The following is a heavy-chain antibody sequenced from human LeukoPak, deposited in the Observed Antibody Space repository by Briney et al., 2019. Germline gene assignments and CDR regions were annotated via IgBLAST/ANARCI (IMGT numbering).Heavy chain of an antibody. D-gene: IGHD2-8*01. CDR1: GFTFSSFA. J-gene: IGHJ4*02. CDR2: VSGSAGRT. Sequence: GGSLRLSCAASGFTFSSFAMTWVRQAPGKGLEWVSTVSGSAGRTDYADSVKGRFTISRDNSKNTLYLQMSSLRVEDTAMYYCAKQSYARSLGEGGPGTLVTVSS. V-gene: IGHV3-23*01. CDR3: AKQSYARSLGE.